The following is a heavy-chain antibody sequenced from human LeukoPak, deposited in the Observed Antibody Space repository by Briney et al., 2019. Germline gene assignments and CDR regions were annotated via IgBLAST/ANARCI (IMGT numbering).Heavy chain of an antibody. CDR2: ISAYNGNT. CDR3: ARYYDSSAYYEDY. V-gene: IGHV1-18*01. D-gene: IGHD3-22*01. J-gene: IGHJ4*02. CDR1: GYTFTNYG. Sequence: ASVKVSCKASGYTFTNYGINWVRQAPGQGLEWMGWISAYNGNTKYAQKLQGRVTMTTDTSTSTAYMEVRNLTSDNTAVYYCARYYDSSAYYEDYWGQGTLVTVSS.